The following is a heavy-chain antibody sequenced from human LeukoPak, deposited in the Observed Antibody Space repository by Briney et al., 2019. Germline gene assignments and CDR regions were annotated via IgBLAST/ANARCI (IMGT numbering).Heavy chain of an antibody. CDR2: IDPSDSYT. V-gene: IGHV5-10-1*01. Sequence: GESLRISCKGSGYSFTSYWTSWVRQMPGKGLEWMGRIDPSDSYTNYSPSFQGHVTISADKSISTAYLQWSSLKASDTAMYYCARHSEVGIAVAGTFDYWGQGTLVTVSS. CDR1: GYSFTSYW. CDR3: ARHSEVGIAVAGTFDY. D-gene: IGHD6-19*01. J-gene: IGHJ4*02.